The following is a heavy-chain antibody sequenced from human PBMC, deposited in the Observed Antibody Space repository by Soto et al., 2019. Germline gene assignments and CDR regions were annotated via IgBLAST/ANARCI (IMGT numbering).Heavy chain of an antibody. CDR3: AHSLRIAAQGVGWFDP. Sequence: QITLKESGPTLVKPTQTLTLTCTFSGFSLSTSGVGVGWIRQPPGKALEWLALIYWDDDKRYSPSLKSRLTITKDTSKNQVVLTMTNMDPVDTATYYCAHSLRIAAQGVGWFDPWGQGTLVTVSS. CDR2: IYWDDDK. V-gene: IGHV2-5*02. CDR1: GFSLSTSGVG. D-gene: IGHD6-6*01. J-gene: IGHJ5*02.